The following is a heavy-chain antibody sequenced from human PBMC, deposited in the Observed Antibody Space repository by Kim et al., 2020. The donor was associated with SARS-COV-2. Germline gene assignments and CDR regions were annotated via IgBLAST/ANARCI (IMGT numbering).Heavy chain of an antibody. J-gene: IGHJ4*02. Sequence: SETLSLTCAVYGGSFSGYYWSWIRQPPGKGLEWIGEINHSGSTNYNPSLKSRVTISVDTSKNQFSLKLSSVTAADTAVYYCAVIAAAGTGDDYWGQGTLVTVSS. CDR3: AVIAAAGTGDDY. CDR1: GGSFSGYY. D-gene: IGHD6-13*01. CDR2: INHSGST. V-gene: IGHV4-34*01.